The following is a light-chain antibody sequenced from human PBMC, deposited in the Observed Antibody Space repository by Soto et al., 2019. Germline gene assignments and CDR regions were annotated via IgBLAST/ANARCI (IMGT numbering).Light chain of an antibody. CDR1: SGHSTYA. Sequence: QSVLTQSPSASASLGASVKLTCTLSSGHSTYAIAWHQQQPEKGPRYLMKLDSDGSHSKGDGIPDRFSGSSSGAERYLTISSLQSEDEADYYCQTWATGPDGVFGGGTQLTVL. V-gene: IGLV4-69*01. J-gene: IGLJ3*02. CDR3: QTWATGPDGV. CDR2: LDSDGSH.